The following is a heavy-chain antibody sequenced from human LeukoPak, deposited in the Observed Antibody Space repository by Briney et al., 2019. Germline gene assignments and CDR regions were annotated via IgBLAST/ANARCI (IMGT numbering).Heavy chain of an antibody. CDR2: INQSGRS. Sequence: SETLSLTCTVYDVSFGGYYWSWIRQSPGKGLEWIGEINQSGRSNFNPSLQSRVTISIDTSNNQFSLKLSSVTAADTAVYYCARAGGYNFRSSGPETIDYWGQGTLVTVSS. J-gene: IGHJ4*02. D-gene: IGHD5-18*01. CDR3: ARAGGYNFRSSGPETIDY. CDR1: DVSFGGYY. V-gene: IGHV4-34*01.